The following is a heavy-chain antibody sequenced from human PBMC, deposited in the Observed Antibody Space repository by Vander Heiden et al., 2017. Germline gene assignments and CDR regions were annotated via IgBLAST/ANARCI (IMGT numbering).Heavy chain of an antibody. V-gene: IGHV3-23*01. CDR1: GFTFSSYT. D-gene: IGHD6-19*01. CDR2: ISSGGDST. J-gene: IGHJ4*02. CDR3: AKCGGSVY. Sequence: EVQLLESGGGLVQPGGYLRLSCAASGFTFSSYTMTWVRPAPGRGLEWVSGISSGGDSTYYADSVKGRFTISRDSSKNTLYLQMNSLRAEDTAVYFCAKCGGSVYWGQGTLVTVSS.